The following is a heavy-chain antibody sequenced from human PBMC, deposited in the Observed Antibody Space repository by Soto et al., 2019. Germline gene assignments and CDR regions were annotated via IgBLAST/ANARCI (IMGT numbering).Heavy chain of an antibody. CDR3: AKGITMVRGVPWLYYYYGMDV. J-gene: IGHJ6*02. CDR1: GFTFSSYA. CDR2: ISGSGGST. V-gene: IGHV3-23*01. Sequence: QPGGSLRLSCAASGFTFSSYAMSWVRQAPGKGLEWVSAISGSGGSTYYADSVKGRFTISRDNSKNTLYLQMNSLRAEDTAVYYCAKGITMVRGVPWLYYYYGMDVWGQGTTVTVSS. D-gene: IGHD3-10*01.